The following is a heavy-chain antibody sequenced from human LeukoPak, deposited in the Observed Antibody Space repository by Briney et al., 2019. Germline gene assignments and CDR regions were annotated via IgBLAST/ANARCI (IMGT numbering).Heavy chain of an antibody. CDR2: VYYGGDA. Sequence: SETLSLTCTVSGSSIDSSGSYWGWIRQPPGKGLEWIGCVYYGGDAYYNPSLKSRVTISADLSKNQFSLSLISVTAADTALYYCARLFSRGWPYYYGLGAWGQGTTVTVSS. CDR1: GSSIDSSGSY. D-gene: IGHD6-19*01. V-gene: IGHV4-39*01. J-gene: IGHJ6*02. CDR3: ARLFSRGWPYYYGLGA.